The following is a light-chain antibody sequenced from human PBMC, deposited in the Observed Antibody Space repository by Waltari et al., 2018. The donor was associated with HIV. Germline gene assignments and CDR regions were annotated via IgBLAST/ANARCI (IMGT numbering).Light chain of an antibody. CDR3: QVWDGSSDPPGV. V-gene: IGLV3-21*04. J-gene: IGLJ3*02. CDR1: NVGSKS. Sequence: SYVLTQPPSVSVAPGKTARIACGGNNVGSKSVHWYQQKPGQAPVLVIYYDSDRPSGIPERFSGSNSGNTATLTISRVEAGDEAVYYCQVWDGSSDPPGVFGGGTKLTVL. CDR2: YDS.